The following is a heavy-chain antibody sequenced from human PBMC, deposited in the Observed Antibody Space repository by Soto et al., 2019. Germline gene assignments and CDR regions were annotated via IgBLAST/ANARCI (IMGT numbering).Heavy chain of an antibody. V-gene: IGHV3-30-3*01. D-gene: IGHD6-13*01. Sequence: QVQLVESGGGVVQPGNSLILSCAGSGFTFSAEAMHWIRQAPGKGLEWVAAISYDGNNKNHADSVKGRFTVSRDNSKNTLYLQIYSLRPEDTAVYYCARDYSSGWCLDYWGQGSLVTVSS. CDR3: ARDYSSGWCLDY. J-gene: IGHJ4*02. CDR2: ISYDGNNK. CDR1: GFTFSAEA.